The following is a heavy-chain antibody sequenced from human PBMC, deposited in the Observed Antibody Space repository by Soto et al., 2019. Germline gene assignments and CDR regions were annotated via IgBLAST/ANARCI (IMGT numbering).Heavy chain of an antibody. V-gene: IGHV2-5*08. CDR1: GGSITSGAHS. CDR2: IYWDDDR. J-gene: IGHJ3*02. D-gene: IGHD3-16*01. Sequence: TLSLTCAVSGGSITSGAHSWSWIRQPPGKGLEWLAVIYWDDDRRYSPSLRTRLTLTKDISNNQVALTMTNMDPADTGTYYCAHITITYGGVTGMNAFDMWGPGTVVTVSS. CDR3: AHITITYGGVTGMNAFDM.